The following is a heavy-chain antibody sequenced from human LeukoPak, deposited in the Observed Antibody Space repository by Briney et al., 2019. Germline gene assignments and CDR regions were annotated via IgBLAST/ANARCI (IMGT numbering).Heavy chain of an antibody. CDR3: ATVKPLRSSSWGLMEMSN. CDR1: GFTFDDYA. D-gene: IGHD6-13*01. CDR2: ISWNSGSI. Sequence: PGRPLRLSCAASGFTFDDYAMHWVRQAPGRGLEWVSSISWNSGSIDYADSVKGRFTISRDNSKNSLYLQMSSLRSEDTAVYYCATVKPLRSSSWGLMEMSNWGQGTLVTVSS. J-gene: IGHJ4*02. V-gene: IGHV3-9*01.